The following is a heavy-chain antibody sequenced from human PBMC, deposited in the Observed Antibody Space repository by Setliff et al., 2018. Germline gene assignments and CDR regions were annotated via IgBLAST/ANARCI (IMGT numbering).Heavy chain of an antibody. CDR1: GFTFTAHY. CDR3: ARGRIGSTWTGDY. CDR2: INLNGGGT. Sequence: ASVKVSCKASGFTFTAHYLHWVRQAPGQGPEWMGWINLNGGGTNYAQKFQGRVTMTSDTSTSTAYMELSGLRSDDTALYYCARGRIGSTWTGDYWSQGTLVTVSS. D-gene: IGHD2-2*01. J-gene: IGHJ4*02. V-gene: IGHV1-2*02.